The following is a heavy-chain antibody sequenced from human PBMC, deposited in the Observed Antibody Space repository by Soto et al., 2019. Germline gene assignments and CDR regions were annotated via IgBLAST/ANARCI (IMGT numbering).Heavy chain of an antibody. CDR1: GYTFNSYG. Sequence: QVQLVQSGAEVKNPGASVKVSCKVSGYTFNSYGISWVRQAHGQGLDSMGGISAYNGNTNYAQKPQARVTMTTDTAKSRAYMELRSLRSGDTAVYYFARDRGKDWIFEVGNYYYYIDVWGKGTTVTVS. V-gene: IGHV1-18*01. D-gene: IGHD3-3*01. J-gene: IGHJ6*03. CDR3: ARDRGKDWIFEVGNYYYYIDV. CDR2: ISAYNGNT.